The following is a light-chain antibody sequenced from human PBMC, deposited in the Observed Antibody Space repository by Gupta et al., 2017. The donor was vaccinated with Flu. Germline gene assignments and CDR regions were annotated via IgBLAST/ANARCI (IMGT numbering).Light chain of an antibody. J-gene: IGKJ4*01. CDR2: AAS. CDR3: QQSYSTPLT. CDR1: QSISSY. Sequence: DIQMTQSPSSPPASVGGRVTLTCRPSQSISSYLNWYQQKPGKAPKLLIYAASSLQSGVPSRFSGSGSGTDFTLTISSLQPEDFATYYCQQSYSTPLTFGGGTKVEIK. V-gene: IGKV1-39*01.